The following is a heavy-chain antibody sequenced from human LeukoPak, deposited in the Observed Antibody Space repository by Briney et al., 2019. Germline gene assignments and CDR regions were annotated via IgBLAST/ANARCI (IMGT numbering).Heavy chain of an antibody. CDR2: IYYSGST. CDR1: GGSISSGDYY. V-gene: IGHV4-30-4*01. Sequence: SQTLSLTCTVSGGSISSGDYYWSWIRQPPGKGLEWIGYIYYSGSTYYNPSLKSRVTISVDTSKNQFSLKLSSVTAADTAVYYCARHRIAARPYYYYYMDVWGKGTTVTVSS. CDR3: ARHRIAARPYYYYYMDV. D-gene: IGHD6-6*01. J-gene: IGHJ6*03.